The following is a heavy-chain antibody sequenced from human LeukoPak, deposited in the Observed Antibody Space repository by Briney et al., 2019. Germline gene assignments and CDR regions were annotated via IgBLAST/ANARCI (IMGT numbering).Heavy chain of an antibody. CDR3: ARDRCSSTSCHAYYYYYMDV. Sequence: PSETLSLTCTVSGGSISSYYWSWIRQPPGKGLEWIEYIYHSGSTYYNPSLKSRVTISVDRSKNQYSLKLSSVTAADTAVYYCARDRCSSTSCHAYYYYYMDVWGKGTTVTVSS. CDR2: IYHSGST. J-gene: IGHJ6*03. D-gene: IGHD2-2*01. V-gene: IGHV4-59*12. CDR1: GGSISSYY.